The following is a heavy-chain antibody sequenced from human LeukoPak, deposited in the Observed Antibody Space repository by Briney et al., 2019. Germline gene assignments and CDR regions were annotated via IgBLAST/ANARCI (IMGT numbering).Heavy chain of an antibody. V-gene: IGHV4-59*01. CDR3: ARGGTIFGVARFPNFDY. CDR2: IYYSGSA. Sequence: SETLSLTCTVSGGSISSYYWSWIRQPPGKGLEWIGYIYYSGSANYNPSLKSRVTISVDTSKNQFPLKLSSVTAADTAVYYCARGGTIFGVARFPNFDYWGQGTLVTVSS. D-gene: IGHD3-3*01. CDR1: GGSISSYY. J-gene: IGHJ4*02.